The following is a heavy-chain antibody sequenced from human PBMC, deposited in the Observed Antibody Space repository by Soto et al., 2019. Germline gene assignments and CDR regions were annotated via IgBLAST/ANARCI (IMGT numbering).Heavy chain of an antibody. V-gene: IGHV4-34*01. D-gene: IGHD6-19*01. CDR2: INHSGST. CDR3: AKGGVEEWLVLSRSGYWFDP. J-gene: IGHJ5*02. Sequence: SETLSLTCAFYGGSFIGYYWSWIRQPPGKGLEWIGEINHSGSTNYNPSLKSRVTISVDTSKNQFSLKLSSVTAADTAVYYCAKGGVEEWLVLSRSGYWFDPWGQGTLVTVSS. CDR1: GGSFIGYY.